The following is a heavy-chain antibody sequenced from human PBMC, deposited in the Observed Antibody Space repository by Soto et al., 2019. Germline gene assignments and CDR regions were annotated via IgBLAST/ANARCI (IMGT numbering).Heavy chain of an antibody. Sequence: PGGSLRLSCAASGFAFSSYAMSWVRQAQGKGLEWVSGISVSGGNTYYGDSAKGRFTISRDNSKNTLYLQMNNLRAEDTAVYYCADGGEWSFNFVYWGQGTQVTVSS. CDR2: ISVSGGNT. D-gene: IGHD3-3*01. CDR3: ADGGEWSFNFVY. V-gene: IGHV3-23*01. J-gene: IGHJ4*02. CDR1: GFAFSSYA.